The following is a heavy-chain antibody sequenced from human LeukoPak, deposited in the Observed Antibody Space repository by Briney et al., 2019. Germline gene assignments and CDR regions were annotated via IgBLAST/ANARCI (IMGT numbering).Heavy chain of an antibody. Sequence: PGGSLRLSCAASGFTFSSNSMNWARQAPGKGLEWVSYISSSSSIIYYADSVKGRFTISRDNAKNSLYLQMNSLRAEDTAVYYCARMTNYYYYMDVWGKGTTVTVSS. CDR1: GFTFSSNS. CDR3: ARMTNYYYYMDV. V-gene: IGHV3-48*01. J-gene: IGHJ6*03. CDR2: ISSSSSII.